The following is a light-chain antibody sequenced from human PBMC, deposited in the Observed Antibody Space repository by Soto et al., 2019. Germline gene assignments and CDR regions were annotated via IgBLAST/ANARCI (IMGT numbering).Light chain of an antibody. Sequence: QSVLTQPPSASGTPGQRVTISCSGSSSNIMSNTVNWYQVLPGTAPKVLIQGNHQRPSGVPARFSGSKSGTSATLAISGLQSEDEADYYCAAWDDSLNAYVFGTGTKLTVL. V-gene: IGLV1-44*01. CDR3: AAWDDSLNAYV. CDR1: SSNIMSNT. CDR2: GNH. J-gene: IGLJ1*01.